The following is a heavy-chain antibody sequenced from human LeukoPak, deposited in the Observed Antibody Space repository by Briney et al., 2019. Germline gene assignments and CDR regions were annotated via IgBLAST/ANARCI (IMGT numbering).Heavy chain of an antibody. CDR3: AKRDRRDGYNMHFDY. J-gene: IGHJ4*02. CDR2: ISSSGSTI. V-gene: IGHV3-11*01. CDR1: GFTFSDYY. Sequence: GGSLRLSCAASGFTFSDYYMSWIRQAPGKGLEWVSYISSSGSTIYYADSVKGRFTISRDNAKNSLYLQMNSLRAEDTAVYYCAKRDRRDGYNMHFDYWGQGTLVTVSS. D-gene: IGHD5-24*01.